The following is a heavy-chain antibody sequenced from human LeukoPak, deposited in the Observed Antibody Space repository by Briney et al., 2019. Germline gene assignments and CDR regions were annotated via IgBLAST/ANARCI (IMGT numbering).Heavy chain of an antibody. CDR1: GYTFTKYY. D-gene: IGHD2-8*01. V-gene: IGHV1-46*01. J-gene: IGHJ4*02. Sequence: ASVKVSCKASGYTFTKYYMHWVRQAPGQGLEWMGIIDPSGGSTSYAQTFQGRVTMTRDTSTSTVYMELSSLRPEDTAVYYCARHHCTHDLCYNSLFYWGQGTLVTVSS. CDR3: ARHHCTHDLCYNSLFY. CDR2: IDPSGGST.